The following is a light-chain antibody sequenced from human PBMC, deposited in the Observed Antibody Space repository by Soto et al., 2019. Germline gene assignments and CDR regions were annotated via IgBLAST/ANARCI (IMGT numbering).Light chain of an antibody. CDR1: QSISSW. V-gene: IGKV1-5*03. CDR3: QHYNTYLWR. CDR2: KAS. Sequence: DIQMTQSPSTLSASVGDRVTITCRASQSISSWLAWYQQKPGKAPKLLIYKASTLQSGVPSRFTGSGSGTEFTLTISSLQPDYFATYFCQHYNTYLWRCAQGTKVDIK. J-gene: IGKJ1*01.